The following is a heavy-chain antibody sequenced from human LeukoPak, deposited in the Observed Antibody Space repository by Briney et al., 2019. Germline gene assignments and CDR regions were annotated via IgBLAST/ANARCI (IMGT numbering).Heavy chain of an antibody. J-gene: IGHJ4*02. CDR2: IDWDDDK. D-gene: IGHD3-22*01. CDR1: GFSLSTSGMC. V-gene: IGHV2-70*11. CDR3: ARTPFHYDSSGYYYPELDY. Sequence: SGPALVKPTQTLTLTCTFSGFSLSTSGMCVSWIRQPPGKALEWLARIDWDDDKYYSTSLKTRLTISKDTSKNQVVLTMTNMDPVDTATYYCARTPFHYDSSGYYYPELDYWGQGTLVTVSS.